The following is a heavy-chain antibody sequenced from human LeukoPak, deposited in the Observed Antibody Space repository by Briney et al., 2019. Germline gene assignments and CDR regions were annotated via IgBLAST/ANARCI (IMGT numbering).Heavy chain of an antibody. J-gene: IGHJ4*02. CDR2: ISYDGNNK. V-gene: IGHV3-30-3*01. CDR1: GFTFSNHD. Sequence: GGSLRLSCAASGFTFSNHDMHWVRQAPGKGLEWVAAISYDGNNKDFADSVKGRFTISRDNSKNTLYLQMNSLRAEDTAVYYCARGNNVLMVTGCFDYWGQGTLVTVSS. D-gene: IGHD2-21*02. CDR3: ARGNNVLMVTGCFDY.